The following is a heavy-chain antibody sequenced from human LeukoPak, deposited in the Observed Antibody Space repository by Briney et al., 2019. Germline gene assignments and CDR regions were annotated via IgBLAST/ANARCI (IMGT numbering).Heavy chain of an antibody. Sequence: GGSLRLSCSASGFTFSNYAMHRVRQAPGKGLEYVSAISSNGGSTYYADSVKGRFTISRDNSKNTLYLRMSSLRAEDTAVYYCVKGIIAAAGRLDYWGQGTLVTVSS. V-gene: IGHV3-64D*06. CDR2: ISSNGGST. J-gene: IGHJ4*02. D-gene: IGHD6-13*01. CDR3: VKGIIAAAGRLDY. CDR1: GFTFSNYA.